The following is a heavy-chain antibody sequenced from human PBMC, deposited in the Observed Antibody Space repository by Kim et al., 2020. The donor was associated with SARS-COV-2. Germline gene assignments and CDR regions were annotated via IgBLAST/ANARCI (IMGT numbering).Heavy chain of an antibody. J-gene: IGHJ4*02. CDR3: ATASRTAANH. V-gene: IGHV3-7*01. CDR2: DGSDK. Sequence: DGSDKKYVDSVRGRFSLSRDNTMDSLYLQMTSLRVEDTAIYYCATASRTAANHWGQGTLVTVSS. D-gene: IGHD6-13*01.